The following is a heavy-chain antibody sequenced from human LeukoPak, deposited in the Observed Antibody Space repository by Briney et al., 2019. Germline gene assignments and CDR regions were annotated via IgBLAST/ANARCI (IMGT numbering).Heavy chain of an antibody. V-gene: IGHV4-38-2*01. CDR2: IYHSGST. J-gene: IGHJ6*03. D-gene: IGHD6-6*01. CDR1: GYSISSGYY. CDR3: ASLSIAARPSYYYYMDV. Sequence: SETLSLTCAVSGYSISSGYYWGWIRQPPGKGLEWIGSIYHSGSTYYNPSLKSRVTISVDTSKNQFSLKLSSVTAADTAVYYCASLSIAARPSYYYYMDVWGKGTTATVSS.